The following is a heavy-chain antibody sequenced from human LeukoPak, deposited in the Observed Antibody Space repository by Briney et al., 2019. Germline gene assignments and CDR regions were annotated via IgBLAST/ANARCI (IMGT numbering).Heavy chain of an antibody. J-gene: IGHJ5*02. D-gene: IGHD3-3*01. CDR3: ARGGFWSGYLYNWFDP. Sequence: PGGSLRLSCAASGFTFSSYGMHWVRQAPGKGLEWVAVIWYDGSNKYYADSVKGRFTISRDNSKNTLYLQMNSLRAEDTAVYHCARGGFWSGYLYNWFDPWGQGTLVTVSS. CDR2: IWYDGSNK. CDR1: GFTFSSYG. V-gene: IGHV3-33*01.